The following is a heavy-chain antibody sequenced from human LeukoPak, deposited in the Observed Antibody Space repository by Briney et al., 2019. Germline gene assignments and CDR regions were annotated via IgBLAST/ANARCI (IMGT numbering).Heavy chain of an antibody. D-gene: IGHD2-15*01. CDR3: ARRDVVVVAATYYYYYMDV. CDR1: GGSTSSYY. CDR2: IYYSGST. J-gene: IGHJ6*03. V-gene: IGHV4-59*08. Sequence: SETLSLTCTVSGGSTSSYYWSWIRQPPGKGLEWIGYIYYSGSTNYNPSLKSRVTISVDTSKNQFSLKLSSVTAADTAVYYCARRDVVVVAATYYYYYMDVWGKGTTVTVSS.